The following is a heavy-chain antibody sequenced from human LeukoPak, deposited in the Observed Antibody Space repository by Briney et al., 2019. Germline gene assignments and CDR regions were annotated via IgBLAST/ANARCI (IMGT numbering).Heavy chain of an antibody. CDR1: GFTFSNYN. V-gene: IGHV3-15*01. Sequence: GGSLRLSCAASGFTFSNYNINWVRQAPGRGLEWVGRIKSKTDGGTTDYAAPVKGRFTISRDDSKNTLYLQMNSLKTEDTAVYYCTTGAYDILTGYYHWYFDLWGRGTLVTVSS. CDR2: IKSKTDGGTT. J-gene: IGHJ2*01. D-gene: IGHD3-9*01. CDR3: TTGAYDILTGYYHWYFDL.